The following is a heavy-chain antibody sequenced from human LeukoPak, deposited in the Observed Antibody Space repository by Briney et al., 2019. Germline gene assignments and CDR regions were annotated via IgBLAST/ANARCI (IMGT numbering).Heavy chain of an antibody. CDR1: GFTFSSYW. Sequence: GGSLRLSCAASGFTFSSYWMHWVRQAPGKGLVWVSRINTDGSSTSYADSVKGRFTISRDNAKNTLYLQMNSLRAEDTAVYYCARSGAVVPAPADYWGQGTLVTVSS. CDR3: ARSGAVVPAPADY. V-gene: IGHV3-74*01. D-gene: IGHD2-2*01. CDR2: INTDGSST. J-gene: IGHJ4*02.